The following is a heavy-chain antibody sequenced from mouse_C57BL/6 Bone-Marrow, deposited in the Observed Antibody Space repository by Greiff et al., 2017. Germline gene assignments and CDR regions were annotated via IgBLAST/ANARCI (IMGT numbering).Heavy chain of an antibody. CDR3: VKASFYDGDPFAY. D-gene: IGHD2-3*01. V-gene: IGHV7-4*01. CDR1: GFTFTDYY. Sequence: EVMLVESGGGLVQPGASLRLSCAASGFTFTDYYMSWVRQPPGQAPEWLALIRHKANGYTTEYTASVKGRFTISRDNSQNILYLQMNTRRAEDSTTYYCVKASFYDGDPFAYWGQGTLVTVSA. J-gene: IGHJ3*01. CDR2: IRHKANGYTT.